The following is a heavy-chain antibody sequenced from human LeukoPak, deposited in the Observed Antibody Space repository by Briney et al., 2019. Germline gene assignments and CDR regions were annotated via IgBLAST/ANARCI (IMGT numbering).Heavy chain of an antibody. CDR3: ARDGTYYDSWSGIFKYGMDV. J-gene: IGHJ6*02. CDR2: ISSSSSYI. CDR1: GFTFSSYS. Sequence: GGSLRLSCAASGFTFSSYSMNWVRQAPGKGLEWVSSISSSSSYIYYADSVKGRFTISRDNAKNSLYLQMNSLRAEDTAVYYCARDGTYYDSWSGIFKYGMDVWGQGTTVTVSS. V-gene: IGHV3-21*01. D-gene: IGHD3-3*01.